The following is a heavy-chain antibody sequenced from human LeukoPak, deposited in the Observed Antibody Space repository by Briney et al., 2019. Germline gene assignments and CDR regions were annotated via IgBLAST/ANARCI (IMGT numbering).Heavy chain of an antibody. CDR1: GDSISSGNYY. CDR2: IYHSGST. Sequence: SETLSLTCTVSGDSISSGNYYWGWIRQPPGKGLEWIGSIYHSGSTYYNPSLKSRVTISVDTSKNQFSLKLSSVTAADTAVYYCARDPTGGSGSYDYWGQGTLVTVSS. CDR3: ARDPTGGSGSYDY. D-gene: IGHD3-10*01. V-gene: IGHV4-38-2*02. J-gene: IGHJ4*02.